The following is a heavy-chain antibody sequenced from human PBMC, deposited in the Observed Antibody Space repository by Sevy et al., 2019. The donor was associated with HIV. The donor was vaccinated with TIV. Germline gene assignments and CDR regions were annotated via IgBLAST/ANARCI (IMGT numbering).Heavy chain of an antibody. Sequence: GGSLRLSCAASGFTFSSYSMNWVRQAPGKGLEWVSSISSSSSYIYYADSVKGRFTISRDNAKNSLYLQTNSLRAEDTAVYYCARGNGARLFDYWGQGTLVTVSS. CDR3: ARGNGARLFDY. V-gene: IGHV3-21*01. CDR2: ISSSSSYI. J-gene: IGHJ4*02. CDR1: GFTFSSYS. D-gene: IGHD1-26*01.